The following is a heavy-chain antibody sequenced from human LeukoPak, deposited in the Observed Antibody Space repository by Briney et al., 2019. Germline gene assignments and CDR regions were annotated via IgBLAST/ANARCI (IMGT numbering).Heavy chain of an antibody. D-gene: IGHD1-7*01. Sequence: VASVKVSCKASGYTFIDYYIHWVRQAPGQGLEWMAWINPNSGGANYAQKFQGRVTLTRDTSISTAYMEMNSLRSDDTAVYYCARPHNNWNYDFWGQGTLVTVSS. CDR3: ARPHNNWNYDF. CDR2: INPNSGGA. V-gene: IGHV1-2*02. CDR1: GYTFIDYY. J-gene: IGHJ4*02.